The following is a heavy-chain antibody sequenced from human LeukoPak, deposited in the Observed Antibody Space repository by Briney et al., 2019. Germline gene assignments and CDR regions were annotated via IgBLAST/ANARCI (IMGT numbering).Heavy chain of an antibody. CDR3: AKGYSSGWYVGY. V-gene: IGHV3-74*01. D-gene: IGHD6-19*01. CDR1: GFTFSSYW. Sequence: GGSLRLSCAASGFTFSSYWMHWVRQAPGKGLVWVSRINSDGSSTSYADSVKGRFTISRDNSKNTLYLQMNSLRAEDTAVYYCAKGYSSGWYVGYWGQGTLVTVSS. J-gene: IGHJ4*02. CDR2: INSDGSST.